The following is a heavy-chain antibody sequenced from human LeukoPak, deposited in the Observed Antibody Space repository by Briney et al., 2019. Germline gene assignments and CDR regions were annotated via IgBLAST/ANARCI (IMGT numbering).Heavy chain of an antibody. CDR1: GGSISSGGYS. V-gene: IGHV4-30-4*07. CDR3: VRGSTSQYYFDY. D-gene: IGHD2-2*01. Sequence: SQTLSLTCAVSGGSISSGGYSWSWIRQPPGKGLEWIGYTYYSGSTYYNPSLKSRVTISVDTSKDQFSLKLSSVTAADTAVYYCVRGSTSQYYFDYWGQGTLVTVSS. CDR2: TYYSGST. J-gene: IGHJ4*02.